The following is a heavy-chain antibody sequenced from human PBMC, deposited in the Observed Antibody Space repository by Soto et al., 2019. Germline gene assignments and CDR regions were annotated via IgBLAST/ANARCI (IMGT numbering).Heavy chain of an antibody. CDR1: GFTFSSYS. CDR3: ARSPLYYYDSSGYYSDHDAFDI. J-gene: IGHJ3*02. D-gene: IGHD3-22*01. V-gene: IGHV3-48*01. Sequence: GGSLRLSCAASGFTFSSYSMNWVRQAPGKGLERVSYISSSSSTIYYADSVKGRFTISRDNAKNSLYLQMNSLRAEDTAVYYCARSPLYYYDSSGYYSDHDAFDIWGQGTMVTVSS. CDR2: ISSSSSTI.